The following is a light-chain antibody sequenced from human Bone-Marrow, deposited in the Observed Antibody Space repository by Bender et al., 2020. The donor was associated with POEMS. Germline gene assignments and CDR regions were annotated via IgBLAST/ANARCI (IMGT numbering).Light chain of an antibody. CDR1: SSDVGSYNL. J-gene: IGLJ2*01. CDR2: DVS. CDR3: CSYGDTDI. Sequence: QSALTQPASVSGSPGQSITIPCTGTSSDVGSYNLVSWYQHHPGKVPKLMIFDVSNRPSGVSNRFSGSKSGDTASLTISGVQAEDEADYYCCSYGDTDIFAGGTKLTVL. V-gene: IGLV2-23*02.